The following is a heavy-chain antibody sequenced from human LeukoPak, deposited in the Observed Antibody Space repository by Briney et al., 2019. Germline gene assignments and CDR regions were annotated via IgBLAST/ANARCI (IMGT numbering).Heavy chain of an antibody. CDR1: GFTFSSYA. Sequence: SGGSLRLSCVASGFTFSSYAMSWVRKTPGKGLEWVSVISNSAGNAYYADSVKGRFTISRDNSKNTLYLQMNSLRAEDTAVYYCAKDLHVRSSSTVTTGGVDSWGQGTLVTVSS. D-gene: IGHD4-17*01. CDR3: AKDLHVRSSSTVTTGGVDS. CDR2: ISNSAGNA. V-gene: IGHV3-23*01. J-gene: IGHJ4*02.